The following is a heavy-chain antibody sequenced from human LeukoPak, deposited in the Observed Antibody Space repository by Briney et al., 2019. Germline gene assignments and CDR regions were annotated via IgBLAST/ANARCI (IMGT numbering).Heavy chain of an antibody. J-gene: IGHJ4*02. D-gene: IGHD3-22*01. CDR3: ARGAAQYDSSGYQGSPFDY. CDR2: IIPIFDIT. CDR1: GGTFSSYG. V-gene: IGHV1-69*04. Sequence: ASVKVSCKASGGTFSSYGISWVRQAPGQGLDWMGRIIPIFDITNYAQNFQGRVTITADKSTSTAYMELSSLRSEDTAVYYCARGAAQYDSSGYQGSPFDYWGQGTLVTVSS.